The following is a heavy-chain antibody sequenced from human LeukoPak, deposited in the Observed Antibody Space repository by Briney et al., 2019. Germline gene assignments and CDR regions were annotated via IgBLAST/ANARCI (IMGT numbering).Heavy chain of an antibody. Sequence: PGGSLRLSCAASGFTFSSYWMSWVRQAPGKGLEWVAHIKQDGSEKYYVDSVKGRFTISRDNAKNSLYLQMNSLRAEDTAVYYCAREIVVVPAAISYSGYYYYGMDVWGQGTTVTVSS. CDR2: IKQDGSEK. J-gene: IGHJ6*02. CDR1: GFTFSSYW. D-gene: IGHD2-2*01. V-gene: IGHV3-7*01. CDR3: AREIVVVPAAISYSGYYYYGMDV.